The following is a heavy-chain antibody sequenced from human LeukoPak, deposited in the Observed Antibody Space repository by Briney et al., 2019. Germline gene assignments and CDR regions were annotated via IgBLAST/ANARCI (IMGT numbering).Heavy chain of an antibody. CDR3: ARAKRYYGSGKYFDY. J-gene: IGHJ4*02. Sequence: SETLSLTCAVYGGFFSGYYWSWLSQPPGKWLDWIGEINHSRSTNYHPSLKSRVTISVDTSKNQFSLKLSSVTAADTAVYYCARAKRYYGSGKYFDYWGQGTLVTVSS. CDR1: GGFFSGYY. D-gene: IGHD3-10*01. CDR2: INHSRST. V-gene: IGHV4-34*01.